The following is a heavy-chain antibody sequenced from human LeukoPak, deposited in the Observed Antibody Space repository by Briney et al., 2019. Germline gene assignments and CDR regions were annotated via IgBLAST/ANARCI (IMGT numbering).Heavy chain of an antibody. CDR3: ARDADDAFDI. Sequence: ASVRVSCKASGYTFTGYYMHWVRQAPGQGLEWMGWINPNSGGTNYTQKFQGRVTMTRDTSISTAYMELSRLRSDDTSVYYCARDADDAFDISGQGTMVTVSS. J-gene: IGHJ3*02. CDR2: INPNSGGT. V-gene: IGHV1-2*02. CDR1: GYTFTGYY.